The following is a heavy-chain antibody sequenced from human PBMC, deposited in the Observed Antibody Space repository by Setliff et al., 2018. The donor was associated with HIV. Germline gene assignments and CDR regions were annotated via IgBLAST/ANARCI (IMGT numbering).Heavy chain of an antibody. J-gene: IGHJ3*02. CDR2: INSDGSTT. Sequence: PGGSLRLSCAASGFTLSTYWMHWVRLVPGKGLVWVSRINSDGSTTSYADSVKGRFTISRDNSKNTRYLQMNSLRAEDTAVYYCARGGGGYDSSGNDAFDIWGQGTMVTVSS. CDR1: GFTLSTYW. CDR3: ARGGGGYDSSGNDAFDI. D-gene: IGHD3-22*01. V-gene: IGHV3-74*01.